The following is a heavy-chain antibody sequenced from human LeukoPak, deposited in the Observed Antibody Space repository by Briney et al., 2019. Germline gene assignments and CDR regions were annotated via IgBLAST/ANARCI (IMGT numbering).Heavy chain of an antibody. D-gene: IGHD3-10*01. Sequence: PGGSPRLSCAASGFTFSNYWMSWVRHAPGKGLEWVVNIKQDGREKHYVDSVKGRFTISRDNAKNSLYLQMNSLRAEDTAVYYCARVFSSVRGVPRGFNYWGQGTLVTVSS. CDR1: GFTFSNYW. J-gene: IGHJ4*02. CDR2: IKQDGREK. CDR3: ARVFSSVRGVPRGFNY. V-gene: IGHV3-7*05.